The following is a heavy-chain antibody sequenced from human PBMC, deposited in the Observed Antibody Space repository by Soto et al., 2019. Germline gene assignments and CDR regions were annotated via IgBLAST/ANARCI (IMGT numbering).Heavy chain of an antibody. Sequence: PGGSLRLSCAASGFTFSSYGMHWVRQAPGKGLEWVSSISGVGTSKFYADSVKGRFTISRDNSKNILYLQMDSLRAEDTAVYYCTKDLVTTITTLGHWGQGTLVTVSS. D-gene: IGHD4-17*01. V-gene: IGHV3-NL1*01. CDR3: TKDLVTTITTLGH. J-gene: IGHJ4*02. CDR2: ISGVGTSK. CDR1: GFTFSSYG.